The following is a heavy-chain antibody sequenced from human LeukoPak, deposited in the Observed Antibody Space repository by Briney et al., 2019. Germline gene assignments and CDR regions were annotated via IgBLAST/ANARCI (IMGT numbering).Heavy chain of an antibody. CDR2: ISYDGSNK. D-gene: IGHD4/OR15-4a*01. Sequence: PGGSLRLSCAASGFTFSSYGMHWVRQAPGKGLEWVAVISYDGSNKYYADSVKGRFTISRDNSKNTLYLQMNSLRAEDTAVYYCAKDLVSRRTRGLWSSPETNYYYGMDVWGQGTTVTVSS. CDR1: GFTFSSYG. J-gene: IGHJ6*02. V-gene: IGHV3-30*18. CDR3: AKDLVSRRTRGLWSSPETNYYYGMDV.